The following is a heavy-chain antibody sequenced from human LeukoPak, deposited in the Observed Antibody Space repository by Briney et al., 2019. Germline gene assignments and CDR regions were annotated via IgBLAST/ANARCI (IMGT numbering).Heavy chain of an antibody. CDR2: INWNGGST. CDR3: ARARLRLSGYYYYMDV. D-gene: IGHD5-12*01. V-gene: IGHV3-20*04. J-gene: IGHJ6*03. CDR1: GFTFDDYG. Sequence: GGSLRLSCAASGFTFDDYGMSWVRQAPGKGLEWVSGINWNGGSTSYADSVKGRFTISRDNAKNSLYLQMNSLRAEDTALYYCARARLRLSGYYYYMDVWGKGTTVTVSS.